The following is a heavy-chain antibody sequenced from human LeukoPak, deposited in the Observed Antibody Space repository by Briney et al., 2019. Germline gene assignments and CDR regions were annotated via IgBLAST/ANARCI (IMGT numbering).Heavy chain of an antibody. CDR2: IYPGDSDT. V-gene: IGHV5-51*01. CDR3: ASGGYSYGLGGFRDFDY. Sequence: GESLKISCKGSGYSFTSYWIGWVPQMPGKGLEWMVIIYPGDSDTRYSPSLQGQVTISADKSISTAYLQWSSLKASDTAMYYCASGGYSYGLGGFRDFDYWGQGTLVTVSS. J-gene: IGHJ4*02. CDR1: GYSFTSYW. D-gene: IGHD5-18*01.